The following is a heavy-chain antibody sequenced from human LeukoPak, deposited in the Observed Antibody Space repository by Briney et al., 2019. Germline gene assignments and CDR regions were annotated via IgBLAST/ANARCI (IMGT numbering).Heavy chain of an antibody. CDR2: IWYDGSNK. V-gene: IGHV3-30*02. CDR3: AISSRLYCGGDCYSFDY. J-gene: IGHJ4*02. D-gene: IGHD2-21*02. CDR1: GFTFSSYG. Sequence: PGGSLRLSCAASGFTFSSYGMHWVRQAPGKGLEWVAVIWYDGSNKYYADSVKGRFTISRDNSKNTLYLQMNSLRAEDTAVYYCAISSRLYCGGDCYSFDYWGQGTLVTVSS.